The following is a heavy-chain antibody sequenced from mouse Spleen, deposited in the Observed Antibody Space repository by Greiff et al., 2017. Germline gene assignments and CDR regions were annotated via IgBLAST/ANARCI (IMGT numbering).Heavy chain of an antibody. V-gene: IGHV5-9-3*01. D-gene: IGHD1-1*01. J-gene: IGHJ2*01. CDR1: GFTFSSYA. Sequence: EVQGVESGGGLVKPGGSLKLSCAASGFTFSSYAMSWVRQTPEKRLEWVATISSGGSYTYYPDSVKGRFTISRDNAKNTLYLQMSSLRSEDTAMYYCARHEDYGTDYWGQGTTLTVSS. CDR2: ISSGGSYT. CDR3: ARHEDYGTDY.